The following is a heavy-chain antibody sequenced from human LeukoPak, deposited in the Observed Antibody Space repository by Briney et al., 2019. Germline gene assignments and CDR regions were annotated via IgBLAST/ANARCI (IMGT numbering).Heavy chain of an antibody. Sequence: ASVKVSCKASGYTFTSYGISWVRQAPGQGLEWMGWISAYNGNTNYAQKLQGRVTMTTDTSTSTAYMELRGLRSDDTAVYYCARERAYCSSTSCYWVYYYYGMDVWGKGTTVTVSS. D-gene: IGHD2-2*01. CDR3: ARERAYCSSTSCYWVYYYYGMDV. CDR2: ISAYNGNT. V-gene: IGHV1-18*04. CDR1: GYTFTSYG. J-gene: IGHJ6*04.